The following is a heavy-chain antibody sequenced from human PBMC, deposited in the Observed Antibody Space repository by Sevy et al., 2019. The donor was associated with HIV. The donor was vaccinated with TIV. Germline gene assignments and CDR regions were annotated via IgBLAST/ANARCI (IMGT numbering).Heavy chain of an antibody. CDR1: GFMFSNYW. V-gene: IGHV3-7*03. D-gene: IGHD2-2*01. CDR3: ARDCSSTSCLWGMDV. CDR2: IKRDGSEK. J-gene: IGHJ6*02. Sequence: ESLKISCVASGFMFSNYWMSWVRQAPGKGLEWVANIKRDGSEKYYVASVKGRFTISRDNAKNSLYLQMNSLRVEDTAVYYCARDCSSTSCLWGMDVWGPGTTVTVSS.